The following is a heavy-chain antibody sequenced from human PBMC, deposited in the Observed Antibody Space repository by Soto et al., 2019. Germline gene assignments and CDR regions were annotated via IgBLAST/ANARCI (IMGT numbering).Heavy chain of an antibody. D-gene: IGHD2-2*01. J-gene: IGHJ4*02. CDR1: GFSLSTSGVG. V-gene: IGHV2-5*02. CDR3: AHQDTYCSSTSCYVGWVY. Sequence: QITLKESGPTLVKPTQTLTLTCTFSGFSLSTSGVGVGWIRQPPGKALEWLALIYWDDDKRYSPSLKSRLTITKDTSKNEVVLTMTNMYPVDTATYYCAHQDTYCSSTSCYVGWVYWGQGTVVTVSS. CDR2: IYWDDDK.